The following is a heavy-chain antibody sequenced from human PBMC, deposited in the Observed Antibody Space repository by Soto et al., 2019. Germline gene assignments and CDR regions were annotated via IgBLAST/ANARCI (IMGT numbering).Heavy chain of an antibody. CDR2: ISAYSGNA. CDR1: GFSFTSYG. J-gene: IGHJ3*02. D-gene: IGHD1-1*01. CDR3: ARRGSGTFSEAFDI. Sequence: QAQLVQSGAEVKKPGASVKVSCKASGFSFTSYGFSWVRQAPGQGLELMGWISAYSGNAKYEEKIQDRVTMTTDTATSTVYMVVRRLRSDDTAVYYCARRGSGTFSEAFDIWGQGTMVTVSS. V-gene: IGHV1-18*04.